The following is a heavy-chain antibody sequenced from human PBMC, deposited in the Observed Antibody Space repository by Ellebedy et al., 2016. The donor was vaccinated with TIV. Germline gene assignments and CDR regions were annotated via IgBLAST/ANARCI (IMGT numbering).Heavy chain of an antibody. J-gene: IGHJ3*02. V-gene: IGHV4-34*01. CDR2: INHSGST. CDR3: ARDHCSSTSCHRPPPRNGDAFDI. D-gene: IGHD2-2*01. CDR1: GGSFSGYC. Sequence: SETLSLTCAVYGGSFSGYCWSWIRQPPGKGLEWIGEINHSGSTNYNPSLQSRVTISLDTSKNQFSLKLSSVTAADTAVYYCARDHCSSTSCHRPPPRNGDAFDIWGQGTMVTVSS.